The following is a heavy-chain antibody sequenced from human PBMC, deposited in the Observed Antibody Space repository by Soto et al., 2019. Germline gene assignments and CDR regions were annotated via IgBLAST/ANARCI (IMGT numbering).Heavy chain of an antibody. CDR2: IYATGTT. J-gene: IGHJ5*02. Sequence: PSETLSLTCTVSGASISGFYWSWIRKSAGKGLEWIGRIYATGTTDYNPSLKSRVMMSVDTSKKQFSLKLRSVTAADTAVYYCVRDGTKALRDWFDPWGQGISVTVSS. CDR3: VRDGTKALRDWFDP. V-gene: IGHV4-4*07. D-gene: IGHD1-1*01. CDR1: GASISGFY.